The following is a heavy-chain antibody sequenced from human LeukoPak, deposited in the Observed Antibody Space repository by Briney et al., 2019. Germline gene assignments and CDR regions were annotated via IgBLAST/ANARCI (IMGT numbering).Heavy chain of an antibody. Sequence: SETLSLTCTVSGGSISSYYWSWIRQPPGKGLEWIGYIYYSGSTNYNPSLKSRVTISVDTSKNQFSLKLSSVTAAHTAGYCWARHNGRGSGWSFDYWGQGTLVTVSS. D-gene: IGHD6-19*01. CDR2: IYYSGST. CDR3: ARHNGRGSGWSFDY. CDR1: GGSISSYY. J-gene: IGHJ4*02. V-gene: IGHV4-59*08.